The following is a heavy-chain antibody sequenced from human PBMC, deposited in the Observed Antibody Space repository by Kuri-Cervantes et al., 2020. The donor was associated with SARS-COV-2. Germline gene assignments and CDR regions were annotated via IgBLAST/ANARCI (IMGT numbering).Heavy chain of an antibody. D-gene: IGHD1-1*01. V-gene: IGHV3-69-1*01. CDR2: INSSSTI. CDR3: VRDGDHWNFDY. CDR1: GFTFSDYY. J-gene: IGHJ4*02. Sequence: GGSLRLSCAASGFTFSDYYMNWVRQAPGKGLEWVSSINSSSTIYYEDSVKGRFTISRNNAKNSLYLQMNSLRAEDTAVYYCVRDGDHWNFDYWGQGTLVNVSS.